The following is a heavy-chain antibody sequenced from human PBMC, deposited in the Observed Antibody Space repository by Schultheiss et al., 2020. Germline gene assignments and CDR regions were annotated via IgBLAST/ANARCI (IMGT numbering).Heavy chain of an antibody. CDR2: IYDSGRT. V-gene: IGHV4-59*12. CDR3: ARDRGDFWSGYPPANDAFDI. J-gene: IGHJ3*02. D-gene: IGHD3-3*01. CDR1: GGSFSGYY. Sequence: SETLSLTCAVYGGSFSGYYWSWIRQPPGKGLEWIGNIYDSGRTKYNSSLKSRVTISIDASRNQFSLMLTYVTAADTAVYYCARDRGDFWSGYPPANDAFDIWGQGTMVTVSS.